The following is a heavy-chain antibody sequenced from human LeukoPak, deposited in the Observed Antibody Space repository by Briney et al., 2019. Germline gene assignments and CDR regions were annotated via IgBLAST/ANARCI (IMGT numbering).Heavy chain of an antibody. V-gene: IGHV3-30*02. J-gene: IGHJ4*02. D-gene: IGHD3-3*01. Sequence: GGSLRLSCAASGFTFSSYGMHWVRQAPGKGLEWVAFIRYDGSNKYYADSVKGRFTISRDNSKNTLYLQMNSLRAEDTAVYYCAQDTFGVVPTTFDYWGQGTLVTVSS. CDR2: IRYDGSNK. CDR3: AQDTFGVVPTTFDY. CDR1: GFTFSSYG.